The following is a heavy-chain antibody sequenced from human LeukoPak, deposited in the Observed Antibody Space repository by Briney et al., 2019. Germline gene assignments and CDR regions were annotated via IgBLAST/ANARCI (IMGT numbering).Heavy chain of an antibody. CDR3: ARHGGGYCSSTSCSISPFDY. V-gene: IGHV4-59*08. D-gene: IGHD2-2*01. J-gene: IGHJ4*02. CDR1: GLPIKRYY. CDR2: HYYSGST. Sequence: PSETLSLPCTLWGLPIKRYYWRWLRPPTGGAREGIGYHYYSGSTNYNPSLKSRVTISVDTSKNQFSLKLSSVTAADTAVYYCARHGGGYCSSTSCSISPFDYWGQGTLVTVSS.